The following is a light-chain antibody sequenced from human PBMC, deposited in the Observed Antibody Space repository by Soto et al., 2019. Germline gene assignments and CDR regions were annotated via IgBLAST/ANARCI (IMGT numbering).Light chain of an antibody. CDR3: QQRSNWPPIT. J-gene: IGKJ5*01. CDR2: DAS. V-gene: IGKV3-11*01. CDR1: QSVSSY. Sequence: EILMTQSPVTLSVSPGERATLSCRASQSVSSYLAWYQQKPGQAPRLLIYDASNRATGIPARFSGSGSGTDFTLTISSLEPADFAVYYCQQRSNWPPITFGQGTRLEIK.